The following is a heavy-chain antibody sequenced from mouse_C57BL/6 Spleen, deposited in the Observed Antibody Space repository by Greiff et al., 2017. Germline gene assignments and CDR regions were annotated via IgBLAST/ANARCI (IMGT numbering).Heavy chain of an antibody. CDR1: GYTFTDYY. V-gene: IGHV1-26*01. J-gene: IGHJ2*01. CDR2: INPNNGGT. CDR3: ARDYDYDQDY. D-gene: IGHD2-4*01. Sequence: EVQLQQSGPELVKPGASVKISCKASGYTFTDYYMNWVKQSHGKSLEWIGDINPNNGGTSYNQKFKGKATLTVDKSSSTAYMELRSLTSEDSAVYYCARDYDYDQDYWGQGTTLTVSS.